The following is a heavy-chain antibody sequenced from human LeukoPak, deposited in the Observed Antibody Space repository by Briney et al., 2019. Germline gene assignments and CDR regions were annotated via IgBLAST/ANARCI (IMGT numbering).Heavy chain of an antibody. CDR2: IGVGGDT. J-gene: IGHJ3*02. CDR1: GFTFSNSD. CDR3: ARETNSNDFALEI. V-gene: IGHV3-13*01. D-gene: IGHD1-20*01. Sequence: GGSLRLSCATSGFTFSNSDFHWVRQATGKGLEWVSAIGVGGDTYYGGSVKGRFTIFRENVKNSLFLQMNGLRADDTGVHFCARETNSNDFALEIWGQGTMVTVSS.